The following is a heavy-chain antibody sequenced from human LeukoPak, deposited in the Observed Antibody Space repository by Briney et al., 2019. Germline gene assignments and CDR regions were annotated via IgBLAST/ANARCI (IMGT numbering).Heavy chain of an antibody. CDR1: GGSISSSNW. D-gene: IGHD1-26*01. CDR3: ASLSGSYSFDY. CDR2: IYHSGNT. V-gene: IGHV4-4*02. Sequence: SETLSLTCAVSGGSISSSNWWSWVRQPPGTGLEWIGEIYHSGNTNYNPSLKSRATISVDKSKNQFSLKLSSVTAADTAVYYCASLSGSYSFDYWGQGTLVTVSS. J-gene: IGHJ4*02.